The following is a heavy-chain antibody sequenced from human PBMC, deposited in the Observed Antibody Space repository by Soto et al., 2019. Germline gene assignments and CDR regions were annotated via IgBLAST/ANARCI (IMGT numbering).Heavy chain of an antibody. CDR1: GGTFSTSA. CDR3: ARAHDRAQLGGHFYCIMDV. J-gene: IGHJ6*02. Sequence: QVQVVQSGAEVKKPGSSVKVSCKTSGGTFSTSAISWVRQAPGQGLEWMGGIMPIFRTADYAQNFRVRVTXTXDXXASTAYLELRSLTSEDTAVDYCARAHDRAQLGGHFYCIMDVWGLGTTVIVTS. V-gene: IGHV1-69*05. D-gene: IGHD3-3*02. CDR2: IMPIFRTA.